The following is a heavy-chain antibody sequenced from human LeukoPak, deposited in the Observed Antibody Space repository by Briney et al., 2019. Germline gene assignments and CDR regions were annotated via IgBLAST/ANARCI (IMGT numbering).Heavy chain of an antibody. CDR1: GYTFTSYG. Sequence: ASVKVSCKASGYTFTSYGISWVRQAPGQGLEWMGWISAYNGNTNYAQKLQARVTMTTDTSTSTAYMELRSLRSDDTAVYYCARGLRLPAAISYYYYMDVWGKGTTVTVSS. D-gene: IGHD2-2*01. J-gene: IGHJ6*03. CDR2: ISAYNGNT. V-gene: IGHV1-18*01. CDR3: ARGLRLPAAISYYYYMDV.